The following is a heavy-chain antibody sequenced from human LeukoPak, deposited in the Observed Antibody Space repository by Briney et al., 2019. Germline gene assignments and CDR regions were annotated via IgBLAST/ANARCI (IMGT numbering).Heavy chain of an antibody. CDR1: GASITSDTSY. J-gene: IGHJ4*02. Sequence: SETLSLTCAVSGASITSDTSYWSWIRQPPGKGLEWFVYILPRGSTSHNPSLTRPPTISIDTSKSQFSLELCSWTAADTAVYFCARTRDFWSDYIDDWGQGTLVTVSS. D-gene: IGHD3-3*01. CDR3: ARTRDFWSDYIDD. CDR2: ILPRGST. V-gene: IGHV4-30-2*01.